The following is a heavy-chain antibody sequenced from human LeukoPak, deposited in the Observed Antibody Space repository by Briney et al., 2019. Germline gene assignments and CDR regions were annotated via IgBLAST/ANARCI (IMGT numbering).Heavy chain of an antibody. J-gene: IGHJ4*02. CDR2: IKQDGSEK. Sequence: GGSLRLSCAASGFTFSNYWMTWVPQAPGKGLELVANIKQDGSEKYYVDSVKGRFTISRDNAKNSLYLQMNSLRAEDTAVYYCARNQRRLDYWGQGTLVTVSS. CDR3: ARNQRRLDY. CDR1: GFTFSNYW. D-gene: IGHD1-14*01. V-gene: IGHV3-7*01.